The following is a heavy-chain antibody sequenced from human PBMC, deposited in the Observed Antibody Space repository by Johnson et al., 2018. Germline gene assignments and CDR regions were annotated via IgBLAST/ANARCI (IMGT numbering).Heavy chain of an antibody. CDR1: GFTFSGSA. CDR2: IRSKANSYAT. J-gene: IGHJ3*02. D-gene: IGHD5-24*01. V-gene: IGHV3-73*02. CDR3: TRHRSGQVHNCDAFDI. Sequence: EVQLLETGGGLVQPGGSLKLSCAASGFTFSGSAMHWVRQASGKGLEWVGRIRSKANSYATAYAASVKGRFTISRDDSKNTAYLQMNSLKTEDTAVYYCTRHRSGQVHNCDAFDIWGQGTMVTVSS.